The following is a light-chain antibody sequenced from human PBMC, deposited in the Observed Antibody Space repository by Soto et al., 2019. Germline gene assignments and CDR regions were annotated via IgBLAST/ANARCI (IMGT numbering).Light chain of an antibody. V-gene: IGKV3-11*01. J-gene: IGKJ5*01. CDR2: DAS. CDR3: QQPGEWTPGVT. CDR1: QRVDHY. Sequence: EIVLTQSPATLSLSRGERATLSCRASQRVDHYLAWYQQRPGQAPRLLIYDASNRATGIPARFSGSGSVTDFTRTIISIESEECACYYCQQPGEWTPGVTFGQGTRLQIK.